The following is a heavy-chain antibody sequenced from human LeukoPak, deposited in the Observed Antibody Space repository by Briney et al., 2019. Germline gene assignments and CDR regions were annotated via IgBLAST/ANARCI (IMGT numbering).Heavy chain of an antibody. V-gene: IGHV3-20*04. J-gene: IGHJ5*02. D-gene: IGHD2-2*01. Sequence: GGSLRLSCAASGFTFDDYGMSWVRQAPGKGLEWVSGINWNGGSTGYADSVKGRFTISRDNAKNSLYLQMNSLRAEDTALYYCARVVPAASDLNWFDPWGQGTLVTVSS. CDR3: ARVVPAASDLNWFDP. CDR1: GFTFDDYG. CDR2: INWNGGST.